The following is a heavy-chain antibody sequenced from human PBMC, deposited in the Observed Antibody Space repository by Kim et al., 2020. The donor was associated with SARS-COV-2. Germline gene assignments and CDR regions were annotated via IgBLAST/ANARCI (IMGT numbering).Heavy chain of an antibody. Sequence: GNTNYAQKFQERVTISRDMSTDTVYMELSSLRSEDTAVYYCAADTLALGVWGRGTLVTVSS. J-gene: IGHJ2*01. CDR3: AADTLALGV. D-gene: IGHD3-3*02. CDR2: GNT. V-gene: IGHV1-58*01.